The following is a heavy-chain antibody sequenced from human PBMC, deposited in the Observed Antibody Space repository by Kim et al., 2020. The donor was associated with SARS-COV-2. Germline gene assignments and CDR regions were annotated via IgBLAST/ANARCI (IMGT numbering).Heavy chain of an antibody. D-gene: IGHD6-13*01. CDR2: ISSSGSYI. J-gene: IGHJ6*02. Sequence: GGSLRLSCAASGFTFSSYSMNWVRQAPGKGLEWVSSISSSGSYIFYADSMKGRFTISRDNAKNSLDLQMNSLRAEDTAVYYCARSTFPHSRSWDGFFYYGLDVWGQGTTVTVSS. CDR3: ARSTFPHSRSWDGFFYYGLDV. V-gene: IGHV3-21*01. CDR1: GFTFSSYS.